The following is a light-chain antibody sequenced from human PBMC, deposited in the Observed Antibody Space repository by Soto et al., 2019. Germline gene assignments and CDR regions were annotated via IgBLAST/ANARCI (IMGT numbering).Light chain of an antibody. J-gene: IGKJ1*01. Sequence: IVLTQPPGPLSVSPGEGATLSCIASQNVYTDLAWYQQKPGQAPRLLIYGASTRATDMPGRFSGRGSGTEFTLTISSLQSEDFAVYYCQQYKKWPRTFGQGTKVDIK. CDR2: GAS. CDR1: QNVYTD. CDR3: QQYKKWPRT. V-gene: IGKV3-15*01.